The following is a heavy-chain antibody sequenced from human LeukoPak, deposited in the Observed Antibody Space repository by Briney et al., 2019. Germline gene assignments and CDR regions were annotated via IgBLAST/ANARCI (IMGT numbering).Heavy chain of an antibody. CDR2: ISAYNGNT. CDR3: ARVDSSLSHFYYYYYMDV. Sequence: ASVKVSCKASGYTFTSYGISWVRQAPGQGLEWMGWISAYNGNTDYAQKLQGRVTMTTDTSTSTAYMELRSLRSDDTAVYYCARVDSSLSHFYYYYYMDVWGKGTTVTVSS. V-gene: IGHV1-18*01. CDR1: GYTFTSYG. D-gene: IGHD6-6*01. J-gene: IGHJ6*03.